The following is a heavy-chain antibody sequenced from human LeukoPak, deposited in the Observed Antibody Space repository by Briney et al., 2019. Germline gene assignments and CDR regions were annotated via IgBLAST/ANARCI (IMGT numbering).Heavy chain of an antibody. CDR3: ARKSNTSSGWFAFDY. V-gene: IGHV1-2*04. Sequence: ASVKVSCKASGYTFTGYYMHWVRQAPGQGLEWMGWINPNSGGTNYAQKFQGWVTMTRDTSISTAYMELRSLTSDDTAVYFCARKSNTSSGWFAFDYWGQGTLATVSS. J-gene: IGHJ4*02. CDR1: GYTFTGYY. CDR2: INPNSGGT. D-gene: IGHD6-19*01.